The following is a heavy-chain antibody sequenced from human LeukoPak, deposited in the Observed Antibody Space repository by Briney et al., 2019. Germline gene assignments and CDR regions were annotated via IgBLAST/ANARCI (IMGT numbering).Heavy chain of an antibody. D-gene: IGHD6-19*01. CDR1: GGSISSGGYS. CDR3: ARFSGWSDIDY. CDR2: IYHSGST. J-gene: IGHJ4*02. Sequence: SETLSLTCAVSGGSISSGGYSWSWIRQPPGKGLEWIGYIYHSGSTYYNPSLKSRVTISVDRSKNQFSLKLSSVTAADTAVYYCARFSGWSDIDYWGQGTLVTVSS. V-gene: IGHV4-30-2*01.